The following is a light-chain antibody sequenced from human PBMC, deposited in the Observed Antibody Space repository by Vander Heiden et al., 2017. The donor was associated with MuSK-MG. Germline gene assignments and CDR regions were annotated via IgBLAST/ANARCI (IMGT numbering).Light chain of an antibody. CDR2: GAS. CDR1: QNINKF. Sequence: DIQVTQSPSPLSAFVGDRVTITCRTSQNINKFLNWYQQKPGKVPKLLIFGASDLQSGVSSRFSGSGSETNFILTISRLQPDDFATYYCQKTDHCPLTFGGGTRVDIK. J-gene: IGKJ4*01. CDR3: QKTDHCPLT. V-gene: IGKV1-39*01.